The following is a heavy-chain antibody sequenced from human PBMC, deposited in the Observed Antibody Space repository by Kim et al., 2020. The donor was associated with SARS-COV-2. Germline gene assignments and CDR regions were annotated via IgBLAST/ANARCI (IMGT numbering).Heavy chain of an antibody. V-gene: IGHV3-23*01. Sequence: GGSLRLSCAASGFTFSSYAMSWVRQAPGKGLEWVSAISGSGGSTYYADSVKGRFTISRDNSKNTLYLQMNSLRAEDTAVYYCAKGLTAMVILDGGWFYYWGQGTLVTVSS. D-gene: IGHD5-18*01. CDR3: AKGLTAMVILDGGWFYY. CDR1: GFTFSSYA. CDR2: ISGSGGST. J-gene: IGHJ4*02.